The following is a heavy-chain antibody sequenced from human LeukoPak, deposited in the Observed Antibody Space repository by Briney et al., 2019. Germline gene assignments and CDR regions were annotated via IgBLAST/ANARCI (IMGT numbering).Heavy chain of an antibody. CDR1: APTFNTSG. CDR3: ARDYVTMAPDY. Sequence: ESGRSLRPACAPAAPTFNTSGTNWVRQPPGNGLEWLSYIGPGPSNTYYADSVRGRFVISRDDAKSSLYLQMSSLRAEDTAVYYCARDYVTMAPDYGGLGTLVTVSS. D-gene: IGHD3-10*02. CDR2: IGPGPSNT. V-gene: IGHV3-21*01. J-gene: IGHJ4*02.